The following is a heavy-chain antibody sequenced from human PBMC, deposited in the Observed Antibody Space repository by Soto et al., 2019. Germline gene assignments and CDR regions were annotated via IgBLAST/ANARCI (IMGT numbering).Heavy chain of an antibody. Sequence: GGSLRLSCAASGFTFSSYWMSWVRQAPGKGLEWVANIKQDGSEKYYVDSVKGRFTISKDNSKNTLYLQMNSLRAEDTAIYYCARDIGDQTSRWTDAFDIWGQGTMVTVSS. V-gene: IGHV3-7*01. J-gene: IGHJ3*02. CDR3: ARDIGDQTSRWTDAFDI. CDR2: IKQDGSEK. CDR1: GFTFSSYW. D-gene: IGHD6-13*01.